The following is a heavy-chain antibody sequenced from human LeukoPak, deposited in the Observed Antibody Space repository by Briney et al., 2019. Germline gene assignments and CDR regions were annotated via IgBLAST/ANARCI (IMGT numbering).Heavy chain of an antibody. V-gene: IGHV3-7*01. CDR3: ASSSPQF. Sequence: GGSLRLSCTASGFPFSDYAMNWVRQAPGEGLEWVANIKQDGSEKYYVDSVRGRFTISRDNAKNSLYLQMNSLRAEDTAVYYCASSSPQFWGQGTLVTVSS. CDR2: IKQDGSEK. CDR1: GFPFSDYA. D-gene: IGHD6-6*01. J-gene: IGHJ4*02.